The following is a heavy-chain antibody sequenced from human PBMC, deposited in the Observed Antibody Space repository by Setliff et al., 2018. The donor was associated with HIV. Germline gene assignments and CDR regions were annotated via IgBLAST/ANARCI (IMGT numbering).Heavy chain of an antibody. V-gene: IGHV4-38-2*01. CDR2: SYHVGTT. Sequence: SETLSLTCAVSGYSISSGYNWGWIRQSPEKGLEWIANSYHVGTTYYNPSLKSRVTISVDTSKSQFSLKLSSVTAADTAMYYCVTTGYIYGRNNFGYWGQGTLVTVSS. J-gene: IGHJ4*02. CDR3: VTTGYIYGRNNFGY. CDR1: GYSISSGYN. D-gene: IGHD5-18*01.